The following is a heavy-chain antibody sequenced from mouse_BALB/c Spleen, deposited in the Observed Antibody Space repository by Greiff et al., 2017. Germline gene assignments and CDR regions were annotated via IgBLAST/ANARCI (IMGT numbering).Heavy chain of an antibody. Sequence: QVQLQQSGAELVRPGVSVKISCKGSGYTFTDYAMHWVKQSHAKSLEWIGVISTYYGDASYNQKFKGKATMTVDKSSSTAYMQLSSLTSEDSAVYYCARRMITTDYYAMDYWGQGTSVTVSS. V-gene: IGHV1S137*01. CDR2: ISTYYGDA. CDR1: GYTFTDYA. D-gene: IGHD2-4*01. CDR3: ARRMITTDYYAMDY. J-gene: IGHJ4*01.